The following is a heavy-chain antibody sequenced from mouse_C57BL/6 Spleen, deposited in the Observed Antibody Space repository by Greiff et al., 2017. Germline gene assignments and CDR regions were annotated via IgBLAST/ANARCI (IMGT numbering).Heavy chain of an antibody. Sequence: VKLMESGAELARPGASVKLSCKASGYTFTSYGISWVKQRTGQGLEWIGEIYPRSGNTYYNEKFKGKATLTADKSSSTAYMELRSLTSEDSAVYFCARFYYDYDEGYYYAMDYWGQGTSVTVSS. CDR1: GYTFTSYG. J-gene: IGHJ4*01. D-gene: IGHD2-4*01. CDR3: ARFYYDYDEGYYYAMDY. V-gene: IGHV1-81*01. CDR2: IYPRSGNT.